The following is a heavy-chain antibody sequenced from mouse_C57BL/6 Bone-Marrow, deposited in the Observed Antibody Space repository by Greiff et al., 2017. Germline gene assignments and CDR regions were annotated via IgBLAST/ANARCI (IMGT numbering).Heavy chain of an antibody. V-gene: IGHV1-64*01. Sequence: QVHVKQPGAELVKPGASVKLSCKASGYTFTSYWMHWVKQRPGQGLEWIGMIHPNSGSTNYNEKFKSKATLTVDKSSSTAYMQLSSLTSEDSAVYYCARSPTGAGAMDYWGQGTSVTVSS. D-gene: IGHD4-1*02. CDR1: GYTFTSYW. J-gene: IGHJ4*01. CDR3: ARSPTGAGAMDY. CDR2: IHPNSGST.